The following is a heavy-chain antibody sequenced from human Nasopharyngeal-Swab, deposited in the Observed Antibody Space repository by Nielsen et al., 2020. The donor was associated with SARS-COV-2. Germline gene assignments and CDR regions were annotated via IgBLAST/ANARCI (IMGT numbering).Heavy chain of an antibody. Sequence: GSLRLSCTVSGGSVSSSSYYWSWIRQPPGKGLEWIGYIYYSGSTNYNPSLKSRVTISVDTSKNQFSLKLSSVTAADTAVYYCAREAITMVRGVMSTDYYYYMDVWGKGTTVTVSS. J-gene: IGHJ6*03. V-gene: IGHV4-61*01. CDR2: IYYSGST. CDR1: GGSVSSSSYY. CDR3: AREAITMVRGVMSTDYYYYMDV. D-gene: IGHD3-10*01.